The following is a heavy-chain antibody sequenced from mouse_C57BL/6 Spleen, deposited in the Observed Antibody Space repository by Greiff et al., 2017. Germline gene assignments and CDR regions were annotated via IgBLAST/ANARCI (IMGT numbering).Heavy chain of an antibody. Sequence: QVQLQQPGAELVKPGASVKLSCKASGYTFTSYWMQWVKQRPGQGLEWIGEIDPSDSYTNYNHKFKGKATLTVDTSSSTAYMQLSSLTSEDSAVYYCARGYDGYYEWFAYWGQGTLVTVSA. J-gene: IGHJ3*01. D-gene: IGHD2-3*01. CDR1: GYTFTSYW. CDR2: IDPSDSYT. V-gene: IGHV1-50*01. CDR3: ARGYDGYYEWFAY.